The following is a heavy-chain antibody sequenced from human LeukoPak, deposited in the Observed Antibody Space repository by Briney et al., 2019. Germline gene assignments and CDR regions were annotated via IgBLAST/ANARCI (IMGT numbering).Heavy chain of an antibody. Sequence: SETLSLTCTVSGGSISSYYWSWIRQPPGKGLEWIGYIYYSGSINYNPSLKSRVTISVDTSKNQFSLKLSSVTAADTAVYYCARVSAMVYFDYWGQGTLVTVSS. CDR2: IYYSGSI. V-gene: IGHV4-59*01. CDR3: ARVSAMVYFDY. D-gene: IGHD5-18*01. CDR1: GGSISSYY. J-gene: IGHJ4*02.